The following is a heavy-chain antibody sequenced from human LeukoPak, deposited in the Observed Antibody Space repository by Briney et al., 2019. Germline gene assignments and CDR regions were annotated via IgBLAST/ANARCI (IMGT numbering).Heavy chain of an antibody. CDR3: ARGNTVTKFDY. CDR2: IYSDDTT. V-gene: IGHV3-66*01. CDR1: GVTVSGNY. D-gene: IGHD4-17*01. J-gene: IGHJ4*02. Sequence: GGSLRLSCAASGVTVSGNYMSWVRQTPGKGLEWVSVIYSDDTTYYADRVKGRFTISRDNSKNTLFLQMNSLRAEDTAVYYCARGNTVTKFDYWGQGTLVTVSS.